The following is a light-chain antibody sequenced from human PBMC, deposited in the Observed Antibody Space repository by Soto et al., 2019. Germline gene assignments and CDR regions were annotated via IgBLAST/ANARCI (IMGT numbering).Light chain of an antibody. V-gene: IGKV3-15*01. CDR3: QQYQNWWT. CDR2: GAS. Sequence: EIVMTQSPATLSVSPGETATLSCRASQSVGRNLAWYQQKPGQAPRLLIYGASTRVTGIPARFSGSRSGTEFTLTISSLQSEDFAVYHCQQYQNWWTFGQGTKVDIK. CDR1: QSVGRN. J-gene: IGKJ1*01.